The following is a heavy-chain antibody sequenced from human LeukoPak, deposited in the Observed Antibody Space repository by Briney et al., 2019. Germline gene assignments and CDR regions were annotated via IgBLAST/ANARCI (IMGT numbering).Heavy chain of an antibody. J-gene: IGHJ4*02. V-gene: IGHV1-18*01. Sequence: ASVKLSCKASGYTFTSYGISWVRQAPGQGLEWMGWISAYNGNTNFAQKLQGRVTMTTDTSTSTAYMDLRSLRYDDTAVYYCARDQASTNTQVRFCLDWGQGTLVTVSS. CDR3: ARDQASTNTQVRFCLD. CDR2: ISAYNGNT. D-gene: IGHD3-9*01. CDR1: GYTFTSYG.